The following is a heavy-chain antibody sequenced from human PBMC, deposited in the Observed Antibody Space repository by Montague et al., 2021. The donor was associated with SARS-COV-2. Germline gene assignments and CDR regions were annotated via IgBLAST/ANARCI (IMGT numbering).Heavy chain of an antibody. J-gene: IGHJ3*01. CDR3: AGGWAFDP. D-gene: IGHD6-19*01. Sequence: SETLSLTCTVSGGSTASHYWNWIRQSPGKRPEWIGYVYYNGDTKYNPSLQRRVTISIDTSENQFALWLNSVTAAATAVYFCAGGWAFDPWGQGRLVTVSS. V-gene: IGHV4-59*08. CDR2: VYYNGDT. CDR1: GGSTASHY.